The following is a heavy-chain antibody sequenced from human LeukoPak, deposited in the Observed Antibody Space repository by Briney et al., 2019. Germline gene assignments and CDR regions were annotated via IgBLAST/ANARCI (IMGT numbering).Heavy chain of an antibody. J-gene: IGHJ4*02. V-gene: IGHV4-31*03. CDR3: ARGRKYYDYVWGSYRLLPPVYYFDY. D-gene: IGHD3-16*02. CDR2: IYYSGST. Sequence: PSETLSLTCTVSGGSISSAGYYWSWIRQHPGKGLEWIGYIYYSGSTYYNPSLKSRVIMSVDTSKNQFSLKLSSVTAADTAVYYCARGRKYYDYVWGSYRLLPPVYYFDYWGQGTLVTVSS. CDR1: GGSISSAGYY.